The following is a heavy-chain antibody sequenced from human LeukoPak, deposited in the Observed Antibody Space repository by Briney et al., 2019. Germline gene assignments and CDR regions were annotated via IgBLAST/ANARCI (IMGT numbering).Heavy chain of an antibody. Sequence: GGSLRLSCAASGLTVSSNYMSWVRQAPGKGLEWVSIIYSGGSTFYADSVKVRFTISRDNSKNTVYLQMNSLRAEDTAVYYCVRDYTAAPPGNAFDIWGQGTMVTVPS. CDR3: VRDYTAAPPGNAFDI. CDR1: GLTVSSNY. J-gene: IGHJ3*02. V-gene: IGHV3-66*01. D-gene: IGHD3-16*01. CDR2: IYSGGST.